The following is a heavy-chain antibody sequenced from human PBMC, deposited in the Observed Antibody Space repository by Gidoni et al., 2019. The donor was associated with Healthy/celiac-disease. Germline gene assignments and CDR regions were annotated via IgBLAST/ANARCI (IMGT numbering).Heavy chain of an antibody. Sequence: QVQLVESGGGVVQPGRSLRLSCPASGFTFSSYGMHWVRPAPGKGLEWVAVIWYDGSNKYYADSVKGRFTISRDNSKNTLYLQMNSLRAEDTAVYYCARDVAQGSSGYYLETFGYYYYYGMDVWGQGTTVTVSS. V-gene: IGHV3-33*01. CDR3: ARDVAQGSSGYYLETFGYYYYYGMDV. D-gene: IGHD3-22*01. CDR2: IWYDGSNK. CDR1: GFTFSSYG. J-gene: IGHJ6*02.